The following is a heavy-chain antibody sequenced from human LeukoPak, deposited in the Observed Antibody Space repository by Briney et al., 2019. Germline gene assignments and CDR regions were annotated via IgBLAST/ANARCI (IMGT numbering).Heavy chain of an antibody. CDR1: GFTFSSHW. Sequence: PGGSLRLSCAASGFTFSSHWMHWVRQVPGEGLVWGSRISRDGRSTAYADSVKGRFTISRDNTKNTLYLQMNSLRAEDTAVYYCTSDTVDTSLGIDYWGLGTLVTVSS. CDR2: ISRDGRST. CDR3: TSDTVDTSLGIDY. J-gene: IGHJ4*02. D-gene: IGHD5-18*01. V-gene: IGHV3-74*01.